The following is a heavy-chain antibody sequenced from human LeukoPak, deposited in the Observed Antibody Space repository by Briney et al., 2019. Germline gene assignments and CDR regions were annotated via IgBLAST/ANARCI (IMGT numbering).Heavy chain of an antibody. V-gene: IGHV3-23*01. CDR3: ARDITMIVVVITGWFDP. D-gene: IGHD3-22*01. CDR2: ISGSGGST. CDR1: GFTISSYA. J-gene: IGHJ5*02. Sequence: AGGSLRLSCAASGFTISSYAMSWVRQAPGKGLEWVSAISGSGGSTYYADSVKGRFTISRDNSKNTLYLQMNSLRAEDTAVYYCARDITMIVVVITGWFDPWGQGTLVTVSS.